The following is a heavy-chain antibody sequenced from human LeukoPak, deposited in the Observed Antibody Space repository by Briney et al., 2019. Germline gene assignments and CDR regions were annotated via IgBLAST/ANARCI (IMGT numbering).Heavy chain of an antibody. CDR1: GGSFSGYY. Sequence: SETLSLTCALYGGSFSGYYWSWIRQPPGKGLEWIGEINHSGNSNDNPSLKSRVTISVDTSRNQFSLKLSSVTAADTAVYYCARGRGAMNYWGQGTLVTVSS. CDR2: INHSGNS. D-gene: IGHD1-26*01. J-gene: IGHJ4*02. V-gene: IGHV4-34*01. CDR3: ARGRGAMNY.